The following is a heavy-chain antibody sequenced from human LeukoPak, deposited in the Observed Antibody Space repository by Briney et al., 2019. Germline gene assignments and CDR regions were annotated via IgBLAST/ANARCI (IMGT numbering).Heavy chain of an antibody. Sequence: SETLSLTCTVSGGSITSGGYYWSWIRQHPGKGLEWIGYIYYTGSTNYNPSLKSRVTISVDTSKTHFSLKLSSVTAADTAVYYCARHDILTGYYNNWINPWGQGTLVTISS. CDR1: GGSITSGGYY. D-gene: IGHD3-9*01. J-gene: IGHJ5*02. V-gene: IGHV4-61*03. CDR2: IYYTGST. CDR3: ARHDILTGYYNNWINP.